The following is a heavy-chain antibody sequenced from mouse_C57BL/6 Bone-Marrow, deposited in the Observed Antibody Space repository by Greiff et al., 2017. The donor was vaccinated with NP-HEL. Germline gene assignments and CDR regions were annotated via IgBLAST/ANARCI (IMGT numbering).Heavy chain of an antibody. J-gene: IGHJ2*01. CDR3: ARGPFDY. V-gene: IGHV5-16*01. CDR1: GSTFSDYY. Sequence: EVQRVESEGGLVQPGSSMKLSCTASGSTFSDYYMAWVRQVPEKGLEWVANINYDGSSTYYLDSLKSRFIISRDNAKNILYLQMSSLKSEDTATYYCARGPFDYWGQGTTLTVSS. CDR2: INYDGSST.